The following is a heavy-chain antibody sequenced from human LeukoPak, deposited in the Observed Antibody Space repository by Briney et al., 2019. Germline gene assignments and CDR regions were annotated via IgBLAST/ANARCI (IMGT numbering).Heavy chain of an antibody. D-gene: IGHD3-9*01. J-gene: IGHJ1*01. Sequence: GGSLRLSCAASGFTFSSYAMSWVRQAPGKGLEWVSAISGSGGSTYYADSVKGRFTISRDNSKNTLYLQMNTLRAEDTAVYYCARDGHYDILTGYFQDWGQGTLVTVSS. V-gene: IGHV3-23*01. CDR2: ISGSGGST. CDR3: ARDGHYDILTGYFQD. CDR1: GFTFSSYA.